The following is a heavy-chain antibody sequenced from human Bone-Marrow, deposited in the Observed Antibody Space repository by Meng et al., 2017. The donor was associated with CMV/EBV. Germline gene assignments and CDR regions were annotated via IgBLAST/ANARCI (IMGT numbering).Heavy chain of an antibody. D-gene: IGHD3-10*01. CDR3: ARVGGSGSFAY. V-gene: IGHV3-48*03. CDR2: SSGSGRTI. J-gene: IGHJ4*02. Sequence: GGSLRLSCVASGFAFSNYEMSWVRQAPGKGLEWLSYSSGSGRTIYYADSVKGRFTISRDNAKNSLYLQMNSLRVEDTAVCYCARVGGSGSFAYWGQGKRVNGAS. CDR1: GFAFSNYE.